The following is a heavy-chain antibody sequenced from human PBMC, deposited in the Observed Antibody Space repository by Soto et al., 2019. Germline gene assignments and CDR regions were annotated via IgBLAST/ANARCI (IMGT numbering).Heavy chain of an antibody. V-gene: IGHV4-39*01. Sequence: SETLSLTCTVSGGSISSSSYYWGWIRQPPGKGLEWIGSIYYSGSTYYNPSLKSRVTISVDTSKNQFSLKLSSVTAADTAVYYCARLSDIVVVPAAILYSSRYYFDYWGQGTLVTVSS. D-gene: IGHD2-2*01. CDR1: GGSISSSSYY. CDR3: ARLSDIVVVPAAILYSSRYYFDY. CDR2: IYYSGST. J-gene: IGHJ4*02.